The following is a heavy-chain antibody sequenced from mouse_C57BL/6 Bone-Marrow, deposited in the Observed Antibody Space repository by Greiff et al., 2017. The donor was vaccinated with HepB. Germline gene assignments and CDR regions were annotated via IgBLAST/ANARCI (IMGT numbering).Heavy chain of an antibody. CDR3: ARWDGNYGY. CDR2: IYPGDGDT. D-gene: IGHD2-1*01. Sequence: QVQLKESGPELVKPGASVKISCKASGYAFSSSWMNWVKQRPGKGLEWIGRIYPGDGDTNYNGKFKGKATLTADKSSSTAYMQLSSLTSEDSAVYFCARWDGNYGYWGQGTTLTVSS. CDR1: GYAFSSSW. V-gene: IGHV1-82*01. J-gene: IGHJ2*01.